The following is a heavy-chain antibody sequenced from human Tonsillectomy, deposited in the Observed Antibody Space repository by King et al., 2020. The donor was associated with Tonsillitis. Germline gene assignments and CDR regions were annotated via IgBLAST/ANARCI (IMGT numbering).Heavy chain of an antibody. CDR1: GFTFSNSA. V-gene: IGHV3-23*04. D-gene: IGHD6-6*01. J-gene: IGHJ4*02. CDR3: AKGAASSSLYYFDY. Sequence: VQLVESGGGLVQPGGSLRLSCAASGFTFSNSAMNWVRQAPGKGLEWASAISDSGGSTYYADSVKGRFTISRDNSKNTLYLQMNTLRAEDTAVYYCAKGAASSSLYYFDYWGQGTLVTVSS. CDR2: ISDSGGST.